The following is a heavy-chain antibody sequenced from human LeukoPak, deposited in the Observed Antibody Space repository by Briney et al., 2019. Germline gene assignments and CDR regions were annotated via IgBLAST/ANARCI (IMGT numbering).Heavy chain of an antibody. CDR3: ATDREDYDSSGYYLSDAFDI. J-gene: IGHJ3*02. D-gene: IGHD3-22*01. V-gene: IGHV3-48*01. Sequence: GGPQTLSCAVSGFTLSGYSMKWVRQATGKGLEWVSYINSSTTTIYHADSVKGRFNVSRDNAKNSLYLQMDSLRVEDTAVYYCATDREDYDSSGYYLSDAFDIWGQGTMVTVSS. CDR1: GFTLSGYS. CDR2: INSSTTTI.